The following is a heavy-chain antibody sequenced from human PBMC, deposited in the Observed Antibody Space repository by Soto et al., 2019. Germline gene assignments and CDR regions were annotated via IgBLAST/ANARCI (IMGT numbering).Heavy chain of an antibody. CDR2: IWYDGSNK. J-gene: IGHJ4*02. D-gene: IGHD6-19*01. CDR3: ARDRRTGSYSSGWYY. Sequence: QVQLVESGGGVVQPGRSLRLSCAASGFTFSSYGMHWVRQAPGKGLEWVAVIWYDGSNKYYADSVKGRFTISRDNSKNTLYLQMNSLRAEDTAVYYCARDRRTGSYSSGWYYWGQRTLVTVSS. CDR1: GFTFSSYG. V-gene: IGHV3-33*01.